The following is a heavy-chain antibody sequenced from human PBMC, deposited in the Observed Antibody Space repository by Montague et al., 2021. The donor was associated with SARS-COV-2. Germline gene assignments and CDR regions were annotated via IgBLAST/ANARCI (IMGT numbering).Heavy chain of an antibody. D-gene: IGHD3-10*01. J-gene: IGHJ4*02. CDR2: IYYSGTT. CDR1: GGSISGYF. CDR3: SATDYSASGKYDF. V-gene: IGHV4-59*08. Sequence: SETLSLTCTVSGGSISGYFWSWIRLSPGKGLEWIGYIYYSGTTKYNPTLKSRVAISLDTSKNQFSLKLNSVTAADTAAYYCSATDYSASGKYDFWGQGTWVTVSS.